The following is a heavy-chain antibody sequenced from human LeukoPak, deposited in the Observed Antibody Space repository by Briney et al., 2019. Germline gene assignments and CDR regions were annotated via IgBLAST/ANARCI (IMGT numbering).Heavy chain of an antibody. J-gene: IGHJ3*02. D-gene: IGHD3-22*01. Sequence: GGSLRLSCAASGFTFSSYAMSWVRQAPGKGLEWVSAIRDSGSSTHYADSVKGRFTTSRDNSKNTLFLQMNSLRAEDTAVYYCAKDFPYYYDSSGYYRDAFDIWGQGTMVTVSS. CDR1: GFTFSSYA. V-gene: IGHV3-23*01. CDR2: IRDSGSST. CDR3: AKDFPYYYDSSGYYRDAFDI.